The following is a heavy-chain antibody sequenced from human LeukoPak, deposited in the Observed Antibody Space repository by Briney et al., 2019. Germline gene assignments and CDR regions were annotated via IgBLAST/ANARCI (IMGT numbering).Heavy chain of an antibody. CDR2: IFYSGST. CDR1: VDSLSSYY. V-gene: IGHV4-59*01. CDR3: ARVPGLQQLAYYYYGMDV. Sequence: SETLSLTCTVSVDSLSSYYWSWIRQPPREGREWSRYIFYSGSTNYNPSLESRIAISVDSCKNHFSLKLSSVTAADADVYYCARVPGLQQLAYYYYGMDVWGKGTTVTVSS. J-gene: IGHJ6*04. D-gene: IGHD6-13*01.